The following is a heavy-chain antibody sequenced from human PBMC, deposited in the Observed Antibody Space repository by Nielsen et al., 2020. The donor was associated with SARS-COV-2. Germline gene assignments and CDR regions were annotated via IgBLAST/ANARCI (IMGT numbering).Heavy chain of an antibody. CDR3: AKDSRPFEVVIPLDY. J-gene: IGHJ4*02. Sequence: WIRQPPGKGLEWVSAISGSGGSTYYADSVKGRFTISRDNSKNTLYLQMNSLRAEDTAVYYCAKDSRPFEVVIPLDYWGQGTLVTVSS. CDR2: ISGSGGST. V-gene: IGHV3-23*01. D-gene: IGHD3-3*01.